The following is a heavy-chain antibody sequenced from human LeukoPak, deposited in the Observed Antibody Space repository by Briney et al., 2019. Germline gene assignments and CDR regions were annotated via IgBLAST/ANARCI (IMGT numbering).Heavy chain of an antibody. CDR3: ARDRNYYDSSGQSWVYYYGMDV. CDR2: IYYSGST. J-gene: IGHJ6*02. Sequence: SETLSLTCTVSGGSISSYYWSWIRQPPGKGLEWIGYIYYSGSTYYNPSLKSRVTISVDTSKNQFSLKLSSVTAADTAVYYCARDRNYYDSSGQSWVYYYGMDVWGQGTTVTVSS. CDR1: GGSISSYY. D-gene: IGHD3-22*01. V-gene: IGHV4-30-4*08.